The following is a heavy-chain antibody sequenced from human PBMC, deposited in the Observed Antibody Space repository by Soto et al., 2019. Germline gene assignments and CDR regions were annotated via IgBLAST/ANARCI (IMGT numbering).Heavy chain of an antibody. J-gene: IGHJ6*03. CDR1: GASISSGGYY. V-gene: IGHV4-31*03. CDR3: ARGLRFLEWLLDYYYYMDV. D-gene: IGHD3-3*01. CDR2: IYYSGST. Sequence: SETLSLTCTVSGASISSGGYYWSWIRQHPGKSLEWIGYIYYSGSTYYNPSLKSRVTISVDTSKNQFSLKLSSVTAVDTAVYYCARGLRFLEWLLDYYYYMDVWGKGTTVTVSS.